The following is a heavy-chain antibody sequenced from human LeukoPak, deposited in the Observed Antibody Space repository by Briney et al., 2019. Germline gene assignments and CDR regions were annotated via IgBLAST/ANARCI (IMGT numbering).Heavy chain of an antibody. CDR3: ARLYCSSTSCYHIDY. CDR1: GYSFTNYW. Sequence: GESLKISCKGSGYSFTNYWIVWVRQMPGKGLECMGIIYPSDSDIRYNPSFQGQVTMSADKSVSTAYLQWTSLRASETAMYYCARLYCSSTSCYHIDYWGQGTLVTVSS. D-gene: IGHD2-2*01. CDR2: IYPSDSDI. V-gene: IGHV5-51*01. J-gene: IGHJ4*02.